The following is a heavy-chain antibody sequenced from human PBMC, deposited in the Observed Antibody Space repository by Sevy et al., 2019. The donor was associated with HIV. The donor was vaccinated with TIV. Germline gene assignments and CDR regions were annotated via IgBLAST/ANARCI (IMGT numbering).Heavy chain of an antibody. V-gene: IGHV3-21*01. J-gene: IGHJ6*02. CDR3: ARGVRWYYYYGMDV. Sequence: GESLKISCAASGFTFSSYSMNWVRQAPGKGLEWVSSISSSSSYIYYADSVKGRFTISRDNAKNSLYLQMNSLRAEDTAVYYCARGVRWYYYYGMDVWGQGTTVTVSS. CDR2: ISSSSSYI. D-gene: IGHD6-6*01. CDR1: GFTFSSYS.